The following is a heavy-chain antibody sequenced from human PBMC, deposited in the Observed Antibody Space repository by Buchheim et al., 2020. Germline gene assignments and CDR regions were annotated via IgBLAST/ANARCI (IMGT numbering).Heavy chain of an antibody. J-gene: IGHJ4*02. D-gene: IGHD4-17*01. CDR3: ARDRGAHDFGPIDY. CDR2: VYYTGRG. Sequence: QVQLQESGPGLVKPSQTLSLTCTVSGVSINTGTFYWSWIRQHPGKGLEWIGYVYYTGRGYSNPSLKSRVSLSVDTPHNSFSLNQASVTAADTAVYYCARDRGAHDFGPIDYWGQG. CDR1: GVSINTGTFY. V-gene: IGHV4-31*03.